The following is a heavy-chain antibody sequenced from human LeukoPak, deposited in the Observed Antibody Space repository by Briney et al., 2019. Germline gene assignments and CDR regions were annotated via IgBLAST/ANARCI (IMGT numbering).Heavy chain of an antibody. CDR2: IYYSGST. V-gene: IGHV4-30-4*01. CDR3: ARGGAVDTAMVLYFDY. J-gene: IGHJ4*02. Sequence: SQTLSLTCTVSGGSISSGDYYWSWIRQPPGKGLEWIGYIYYSGSTYYNPSLKSRVTISVDTSKNQFSLKLSSVTAADTAVYYCARGGAVDTAMVLYFDYWGQGTLVTVSS. D-gene: IGHD5-18*01. CDR1: GGSISSGDYY.